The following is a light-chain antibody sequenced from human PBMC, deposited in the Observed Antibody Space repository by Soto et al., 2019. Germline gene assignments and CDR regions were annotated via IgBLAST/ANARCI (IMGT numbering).Light chain of an antibody. V-gene: IGLV2-14*01. J-gene: IGLJ1*01. CDR2: DVS. Sequence: QSALTQPASVSGSPGQSITISCTGTSSDVGGYNYVSWYQQHPGKAPKLMIYDVSNRPSGVSNRFSSSKSRNTASLTISGLQAEDEADYYCSSYTSSSTYVFGTGTKVTVL. CDR1: SSDVGGYNY. CDR3: SSYTSSSTYV.